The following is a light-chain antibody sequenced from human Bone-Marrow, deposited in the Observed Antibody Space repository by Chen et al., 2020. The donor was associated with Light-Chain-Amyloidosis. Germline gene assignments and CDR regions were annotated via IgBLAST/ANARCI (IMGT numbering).Light chain of an antibody. CDR3: QQYNDWPSWT. V-gene: IGKV3-15*01. Sequence: EIVMTQSPATLSVSPGERATLSCRASQSVSSNLAWYQQEPGQAPRLLIYGASTRATGIPARVSGSGSGTEFTLTISSLQSEDFAVDYCQQYNDWPSWTFGQGTKVEIK. CDR2: GAS. J-gene: IGKJ1*01. CDR1: QSVSSN.